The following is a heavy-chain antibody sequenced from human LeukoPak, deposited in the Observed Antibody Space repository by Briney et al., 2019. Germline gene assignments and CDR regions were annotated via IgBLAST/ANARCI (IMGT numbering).Heavy chain of an antibody. Sequence: ASVKVSCKASGYTFTGYYMHWVRQAPGQGLGWMGWINPNSGGTNYAQKFQGWVTMTRDTSISTAYMELSRLRSDDTAVYYCARAGGGYSYGAIDYWGQGTLVTVSS. CDR3: ARAGGGYSYGAIDY. J-gene: IGHJ4*02. V-gene: IGHV1-2*04. CDR2: INPNSGGT. D-gene: IGHD5-18*01. CDR1: GYTFTGYY.